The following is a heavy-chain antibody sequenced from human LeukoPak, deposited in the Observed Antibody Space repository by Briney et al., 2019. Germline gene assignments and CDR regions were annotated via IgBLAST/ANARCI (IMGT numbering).Heavy chain of an antibody. CDR2: NSGSDGRT. CDR1: GFTFSSYA. V-gene: IGHV3-23*01. D-gene: IGHD1-26*01. J-gene: IGHJ4*02. Sequence: GGSLRLSCAASGFTFSSYAMSWVRQAPGRGLEWVSANSGSDGRTYYADSVKRRFTISRDNSKNTLSLQMNSLRAEDTAVYYCGKDASQWDPPDYWGQGTLVIVSS. CDR3: GKDASQWDPPDY.